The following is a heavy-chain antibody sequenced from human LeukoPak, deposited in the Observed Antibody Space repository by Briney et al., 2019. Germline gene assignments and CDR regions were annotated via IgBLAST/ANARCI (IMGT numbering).Heavy chain of an antibody. V-gene: IGHV3-11*01. CDR1: GFTFSDYY. CDR3: ARDRGISSGWYGGYYYGMDV. Sequence: GGSLRLSCAASGFTFSDYYMSWIRQAPGKGLEWVSYISSSGSTIYYADSVKGRFTTSRDNAKNSLYLQMNSLRAEDTAVYYCARDRGISSGWYGGYYYGMDVWGQGTTVTVSS. CDR2: ISSSGSTI. J-gene: IGHJ6*02. D-gene: IGHD6-19*01.